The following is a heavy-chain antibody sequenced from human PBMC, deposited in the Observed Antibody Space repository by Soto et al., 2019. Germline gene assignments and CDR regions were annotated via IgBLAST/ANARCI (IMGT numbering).Heavy chain of an antibody. Sequence: GGSLRLACAASGFTFSSYAMSWVRQAPGKGLEWVSAISGSGGSTYYADSVKGRFTISRDDSKNTLYLQMSSLRAEDTAVYYCAKDPDSNSADSWFDPWGQGSLVTVSS. CDR3: AKDPDSNSADSWFDP. D-gene: IGHD4-4*01. CDR2: ISGSGGST. V-gene: IGHV3-23*01. CDR1: GFTFSSYA. J-gene: IGHJ5*02.